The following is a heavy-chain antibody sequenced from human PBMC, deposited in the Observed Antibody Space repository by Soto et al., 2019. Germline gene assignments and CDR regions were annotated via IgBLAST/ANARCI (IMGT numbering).Heavy chain of an antibody. Sequence: QVQLVESGGGVVQPGRSLRLSCAASGFTFSSYAMHWVRQAPGKGLEWVAVISYDGSNKYYADSVKGRFTISRDNSKNTLYLQMSSLRAEDTAVYYCARDGYPGDYFDYWGQGTLVTVSS. CDR2: ISYDGSNK. V-gene: IGHV3-30-3*01. CDR1: GFTFSSYA. D-gene: IGHD1-1*01. CDR3: ARDGYPGDYFDY. J-gene: IGHJ4*02.